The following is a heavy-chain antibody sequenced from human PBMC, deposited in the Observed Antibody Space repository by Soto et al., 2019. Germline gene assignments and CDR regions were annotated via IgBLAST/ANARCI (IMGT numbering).Heavy chain of an antibody. CDR3: ARQLAVTNDAFDI. J-gene: IGHJ3*02. CDR1: GGSISSSSYY. CDR2: IYYSGST. V-gene: IGHV4-39*01. D-gene: IGHD4-17*01. Sequence: NPSETLSLTCTVSGGSISSSSYYWGWIRQPPGKGLEWIGSIYYSGSTYYNPSLKSRVTISVDTSKNQFSLKLSSVTAADTAVYYCARQLAVTNDAFDIWGQGTMVTIS.